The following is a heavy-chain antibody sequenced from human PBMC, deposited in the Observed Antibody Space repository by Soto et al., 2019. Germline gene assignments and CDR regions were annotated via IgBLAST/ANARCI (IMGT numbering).Heavy chain of an antibody. CDR2: IDPSDSYT. V-gene: IGHV5-10-1*01. J-gene: IGHJ3*02. D-gene: IGHD6-19*01. CDR1: GYSFTSYW. Sequence: GESLKISCKGSGYSFTSYWISWVRQMPGKGLEWMGRIDPSDSYTNYSPSFQGHVTISAEKSISTAYLQWSSLKASDTAMYYCAITDPGIAVAGTRSDAFDIWGQGTLVTVSS. CDR3: AITDPGIAVAGTRSDAFDI.